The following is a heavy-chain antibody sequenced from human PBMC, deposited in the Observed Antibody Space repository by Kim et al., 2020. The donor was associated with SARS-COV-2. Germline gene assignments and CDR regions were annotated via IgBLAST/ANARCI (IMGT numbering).Heavy chain of an antibody. CDR2: ISGCPAIKYYADSVPCPTAT. Sequence: GGSLRLSCAASGFTFSTSAMAWVRQAPGQGLEWVSYISGCPAIKYYADSVPCPTATYYADSLKGRFTISRDNDKNSLYLQMNSLRDDDTAVYYCVRVRGPYNTAQKRPDYWGQGTLGAVSS. CDR1: GFTFSTSA. V-gene: IGHV3-48*02. D-gene: IGHD1-20*01. J-gene: IGHJ4*01. CDR3: VRVRGPYNTAQKRPDY.